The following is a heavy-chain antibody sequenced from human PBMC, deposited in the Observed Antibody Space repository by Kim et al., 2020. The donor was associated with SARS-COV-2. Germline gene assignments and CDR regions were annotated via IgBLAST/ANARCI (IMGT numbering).Heavy chain of an antibody. V-gene: IGHV7-4-1*02. CDR2: INTNTGNL. J-gene: IGHJ4*02. Sequence: ASVKVSCKASGYTFTSYAMNWVRQAPGQGLEWMGWINTNTGNLTYAQGFTGRFVFALDTSVSTAYLQISSLKAEDTAVYYCARDSSGWYTYFDYWGQGTLVTLSS. CDR3: ARDSSGWYTYFDY. CDR1: GYTFTSYA. D-gene: IGHD6-19*01.